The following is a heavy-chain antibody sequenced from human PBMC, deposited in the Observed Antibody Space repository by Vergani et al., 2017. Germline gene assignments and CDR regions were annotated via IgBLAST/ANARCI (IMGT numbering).Heavy chain of an antibody. CDR1: GFTFDDYA. D-gene: IGHD1-7*01. J-gene: IGHJ3*02. V-gene: IGHV3-9*01. CDR2: ISWNSGSI. Sequence: EVQLVESGGGLVQPGRSLRLSCAASGFTFDDYAMHWVRQAPGKGRDWVSGISWNSGSIGYADSVKGRFTISRDNAKNSLYLQMNSLRAEDTALYYCAKEIVYNWNYDAFDIWGQGTMVTVSS. CDR3: AKEIVYNWNYDAFDI.